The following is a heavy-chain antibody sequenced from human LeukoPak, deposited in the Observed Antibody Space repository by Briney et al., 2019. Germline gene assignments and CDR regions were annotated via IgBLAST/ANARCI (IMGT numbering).Heavy chain of an antibody. D-gene: IGHD3/OR15-3a*01. Sequence: GGSLRLSCAASGFTFSSYDMHWVRQAPGKGLERVAVISYDGSNKYYADSVKGRFTISRDNSKNTLYLQMNSLRAEDTAVYYCAGKDYYFDYWGQGTLVTVSS. CDR2: ISYDGSNK. CDR3: AGKDYYFDY. V-gene: IGHV3-30*03. J-gene: IGHJ4*02. CDR1: GFTFSSYD.